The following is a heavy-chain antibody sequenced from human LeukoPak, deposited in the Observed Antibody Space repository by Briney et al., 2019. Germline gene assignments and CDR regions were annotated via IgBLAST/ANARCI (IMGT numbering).Heavy chain of an antibody. CDR1: GFTFSDYY. CDR3: ARDQYDFWSGYLPPENYYYYGMDV. Sequence: PGGSLRLSCAASGFTFSDYYMSWIRQAPGKGLEWVSYISSSGSTIYYADSVKGRFTISRDNAKNSLYLQMNSLRAEDTAVYYCARDQYDFWSGYLPPENYYYYGMDVWGQGTTVTVSS. V-gene: IGHV3-11*01. D-gene: IGHD3-3*01. CDR2: ISSSGSTI. J-gene: IGHJ6*02.